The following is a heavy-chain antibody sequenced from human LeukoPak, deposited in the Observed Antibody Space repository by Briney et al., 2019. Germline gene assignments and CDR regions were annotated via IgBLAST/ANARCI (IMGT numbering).Heavy chain of an antibody. CDR2: IYYSGST. J-gene: IGHJ5*02. CDR1: GGSISSSSYY. V-gene: IGHV4-39*01. CDR3: ASRVAAAGTGFDP. Sequence: SETLSLTCTVSGGSISSSSYYWGWIRQPPGKGLEWIGNIYYSGSTFYNPSLKSRVTISVDTSKNQFSLNLGSVTAADTAVYYCASRVAAAGTGFDPWGQGTLVTVSA. D-gene: IGHD6-13*01.